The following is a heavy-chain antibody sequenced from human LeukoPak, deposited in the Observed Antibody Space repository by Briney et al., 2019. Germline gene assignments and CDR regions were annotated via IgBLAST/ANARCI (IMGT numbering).Heavy chain of an antibody. V-gene: IGHV4-30-2*01. CDR1: GGSISSGGYY. D-gene: IGHD2-2*01. J-gene: IGHJ1*01. CDR3: ARGAAVPAAISLGSEYFQH. CDR2: IYHSGST. Sequence: PSETLSLTCTVSGGSISSGGYYWSWIRQPPGKGLEWIGYIYHSGSTYYNPSLKSRVTISVDRSKNQFSLKLSSVTAADTAVYYCARGAAVPAAISLGSEYFQHWGQGTLVTVSS.